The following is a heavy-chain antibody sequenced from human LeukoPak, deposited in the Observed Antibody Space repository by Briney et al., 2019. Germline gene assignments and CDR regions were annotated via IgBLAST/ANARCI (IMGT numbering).Heavy chain of an antibody. V-gene: IGHV4-59*08. D-gene: IGHD2-8*01. Sequence: SETLSLTCTVSDDSISDYYWSWIRQPPGKGLEWIGYIYYSGSTNYNPSLKSRVTISVDTSKNQFSLKLSSVTAADTAVYYCARAISLYLVGMDVWGQGTTVTVSS. CDR1: DDSISDYY. CDR3: ARAISLYLVGMDV. J-gene: IGHJ6*02. CDR2: IYYSGST.